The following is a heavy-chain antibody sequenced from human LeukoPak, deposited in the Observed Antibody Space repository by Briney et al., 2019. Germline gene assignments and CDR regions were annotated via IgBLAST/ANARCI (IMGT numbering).Heavy chain of an antibody. V-gene: IGHV3-33*01. Sequence: PGRSLRLSCVASGFTFSNVGMHWVRQAPGKGLEWVAVIWYDGSNKYYADSVKGRFAISRDDSKNTLYLQMNSLRVEDTAVYYCARDRSVLWFDPWGQGTLVTVSS. J-gene: IGHJ5*02. D-gene: IGHD3-10*02. CDR2: IWYDGSNK. CDR3: ARDRSVLWFDP. CDR1: GFTFSNVG.